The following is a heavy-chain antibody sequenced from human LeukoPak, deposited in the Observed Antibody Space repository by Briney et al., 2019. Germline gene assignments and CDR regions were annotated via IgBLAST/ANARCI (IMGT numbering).Heavy chain of an antibody. CDR3: ARGTLRYFDPADY. D-gene: IGHD3-9*01. J-gene: IGHJ4*02. Sequence: ASVKVSFKASGYTFTGYYMHWVRQAPGQGLEWMGRINPNSGGTNYAQKFQGRVTMTRDTSISTAYMELSRLRSDDTAVYYCARGTLRYFDPADYWGQGTLVTVSS. V-gene: IGHV1-2*06. CDR2: INPNSGGT. CDR1: GYTFTGYY.